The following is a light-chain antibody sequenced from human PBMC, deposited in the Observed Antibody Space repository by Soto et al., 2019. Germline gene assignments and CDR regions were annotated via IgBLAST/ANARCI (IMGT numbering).Light chain of an antibody. Sequence: EIVLTQSPGTLSLSPGERATLSCRANQSVRSISLGWFQQRPGQAPRLLIYGASNRATGIPDRFNGSGSGTHFTLTISRLEPEDFAVYYCQQYDSSPYTFGQGTKLEIK. J-gene: IGKJ2*01. CDR2: GAS. CDR3: QQYDSSPYT. V-gene: IGKV3-20*01. CDR1: QSVRSIS.